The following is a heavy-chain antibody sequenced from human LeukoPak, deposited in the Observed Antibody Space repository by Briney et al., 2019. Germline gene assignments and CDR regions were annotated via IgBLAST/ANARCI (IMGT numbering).Heavy chain of an antibody. CDR3: ARRLWFGELLQEGNFDY. V-gene: IGHV7-4-1*02. D-gene: IGHD3-10*01. CDR2: INTNTGNP. J-gene: IGHJ4*02. Sequence: ASVKVSCKASGYTFTSYVMNWVRQAPGQGLEWMGWINTNTGNPTYAQGFTGRFVFSLDTSVSTAYLQISSLKAEDTAVYYCARRLWFGELLQEGNFDYWGQGTLVTVSS. CDR1: GYTFTSYV.